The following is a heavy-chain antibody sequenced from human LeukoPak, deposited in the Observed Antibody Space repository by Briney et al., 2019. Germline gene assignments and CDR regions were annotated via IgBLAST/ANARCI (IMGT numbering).Heavy chain of an antibody. CDR1: GFTFSSYA. CDR2: ISGSGGST. CDR3: VKDSGSYYGAFDY. D-gene: IGHD1-26*01. J-gene: IGHJ4*02. Sequence: PGGSLRLSCAASGFTFSSYAMSWVRQAPGKGLEWVSAISGSGGSTYYADSVKGRFTISRDNSKNTLYLQMNSLRAEDTAVYYCVKDSGSYYGAFDYWGQGTLVTVSS. V-gene: IGHV3-23*01.